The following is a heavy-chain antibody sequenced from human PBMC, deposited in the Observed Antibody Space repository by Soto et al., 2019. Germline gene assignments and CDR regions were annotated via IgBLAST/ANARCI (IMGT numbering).Heavy chain of an antibody. Sequence: PSATLSLTCPFHRNSIPSRTSYWAWIRQPPGKGLEWIGSIYYSGSTYYNPSLKSRVTISVDTSKNQFSLKLSSVTAADTAVYYCMLGSGWKDFDYWGQGTLVS. V-gene: IGHV4-39*01. D-gene: IGHD3-22*01. CDR1: RNSIPSRTSY. J-gene: IGHJ4*02. CDR2: IYYSGST. CDR3: MLGSGWKDFDY.